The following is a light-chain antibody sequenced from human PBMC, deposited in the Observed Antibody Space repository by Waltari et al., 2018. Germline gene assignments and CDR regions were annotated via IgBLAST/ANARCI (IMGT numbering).Light chain of an antibody. J-gene: IGLJ3*02. Sequence: PPSASGTPGQTVTIPCSGSSSNIGGNFVSCPQQLPGMAPQLLIYKNNQRPSGVPDRFSGSKSGTSASLAISGLRSDDEAEYYCAAWDDNLTGPLFGGGTKVTVL. V-gene: IGLV1-47*01. CDR3: AAWDDNLTGPL. CDR2: KNN. CDR1: SSNIGGNF.